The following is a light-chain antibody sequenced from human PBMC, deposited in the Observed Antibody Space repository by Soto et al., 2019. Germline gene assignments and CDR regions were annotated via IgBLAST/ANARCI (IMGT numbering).Light chain of an antibody. CDR3: GTWDTSLSGGL. Sequence: QSVLTQPPSVSAAPGQTVTISCSGGRSNIGNNFVSWYQQLPGTAPKLLIYDNNKRPSGIPDRFSASRSATSATLAITGLQTGDGAVYYCGTWDTSLSGGLFGGGTKVTVL. CDR1: RSNIGNNF. V-gene: IGLV1-51*01. J-gene: IGLJ2*01. CDR2: DNN.